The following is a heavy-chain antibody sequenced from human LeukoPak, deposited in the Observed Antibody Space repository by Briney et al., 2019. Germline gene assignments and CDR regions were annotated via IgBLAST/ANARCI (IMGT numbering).Heavy chain of an antibody. CDR3: ASSNYHTYYDFWSGKDNYYYYGMDV. D-gene: IGHD3-3*01. CDR1: GGSISSSSYY. V-gene: IGHV4-39*01. CDR2: IYYSGST. J-gene: IGHJ6*02. Sequence: SETLSLTCTVSGGSISSSSYYWGWIRQPPGKGLEWIGSIYYSGSTYYNPSLKSRVTISVDTSKNQFSLKLSSVTAADTAVYYCASSNYHTYYDFWSGKDNYYYYGMDVWGQGTTVTVSS.